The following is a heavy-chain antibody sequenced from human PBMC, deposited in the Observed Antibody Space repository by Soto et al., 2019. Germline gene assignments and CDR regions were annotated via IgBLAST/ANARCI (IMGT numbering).Heavy chain of an antibody. Sequence: GSLRLSWAASGFTFSADFLSWVRQAPGKGLEWVSSITSSGGGTYYADSVKGRFTVYRDNSKNTVYLQMNSLRDEDTAVYYCAKLTAAWGQGTLVTVSS. V-gene: IGHV3-23*01. J-gene: IGHJ4*02. CDR3: AKLTAA. CDR2: ITSSGGGT. CDR1: GFTFSADF. D-gene: IGHD6-13*01.